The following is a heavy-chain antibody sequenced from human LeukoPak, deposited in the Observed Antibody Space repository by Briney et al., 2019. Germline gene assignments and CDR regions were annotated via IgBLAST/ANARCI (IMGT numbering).Heavy chain of an antibody. CDR2: LSGSSGST. D-gene: IGHD3-22*01. CDR1: GFTFSNNA. Sequence: GGSLRLSCAASGFTFSNNAKNWVRQAPGKGLEWVSSLSGSSGSTYYADSVKGRFTISRDNSKNTLYLQMNSLRAEDTAVYYCARDTYYYDSSGYYYEYIDYWGQGTLVTVSS. J-gene: IGHJ4*02. V-gene: IGHV3-23*01. CDR3: ARDTYYYDSSGYYYEYIDY.